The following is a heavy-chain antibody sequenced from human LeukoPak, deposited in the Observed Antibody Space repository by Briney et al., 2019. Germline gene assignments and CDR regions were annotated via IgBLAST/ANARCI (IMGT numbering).Heavy chain of an antibody. D-gene: IGHD1-26*01. CDR1: GGSISSSSYY. CDR2: FYFSGST. Sequence: SETLSLTCTVSGGSISSSSYYWGWIRQPPGKGLEWIGNFYFSGSTYYNPSLKSRLTISVDTSKNQFSLKLSSVTAADTAVYYCARDREKWEPVTRKYSYYMDVWGKGTTVTVSS. CDR3: ARDREKWEPVTRKYSYYMDV. V-gene: IGHV4-39*07. J-gene: IGHJ6*03.